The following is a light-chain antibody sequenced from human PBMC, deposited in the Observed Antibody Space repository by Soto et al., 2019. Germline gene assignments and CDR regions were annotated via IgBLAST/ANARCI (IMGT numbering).Light chain of an antibody. Sequence: DIQMTQSPSSVSASVGDRVTINCRASQGISSWLAWYQQKPGEAPKLLIYDASALPRGVPSRFSGSGSGTKFTLTIASLQPDDFATYYCQQHNSYSITFGQGTRLEIK. V-gene: IGKV1-5*01. CDR2: DAS. CDR1: QGISSW. CDR3: QQHNSYSIT. J-gene: IGKJ5*01.